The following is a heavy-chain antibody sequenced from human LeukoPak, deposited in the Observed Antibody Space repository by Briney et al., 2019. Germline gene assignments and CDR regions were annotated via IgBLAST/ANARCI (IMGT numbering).Heavy chain of an antibody. CDR2: MNPNNGGT. Sequence: ASVKVSCKASGYTFTIYDINWVRQAPGQELEWVGWMNPNNGGTVYAQKFQGRVTMTRDTSTGTLYMELNSLKSEDTAVYYCARGAIFGVTPRGYGMDVWGQGTTVTVSS. V-gene: IGHV1-8*01. D-gene: IGHD3-3*01. CDR3: ARGAIFGVTPRGYGMDV. CDR1: GYTFTIYD. J-gene: IGHJ6*02.